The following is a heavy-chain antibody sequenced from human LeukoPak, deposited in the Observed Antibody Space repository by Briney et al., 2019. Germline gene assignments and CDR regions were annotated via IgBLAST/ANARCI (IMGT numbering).Heavy chain of an antibody. Sequence: SETLSLTCAVYGGSFSGYYWSWIRQPPGKGLEWIGYIYYSGSTYYNPSLKSRVTISVDTSKNQFSLKLSSVTAADTAVYYCARGLPPWSYGMGVWGQGTTVTVSS. CDR3: ARGLPPWSYGMGV. CDR1: GGSFSGYY. CDR2: IYYSGST. D-gene: IGHD2-21*02. J-gene: IGHJ6*02. V-gene: IGHV4-30-4*08.